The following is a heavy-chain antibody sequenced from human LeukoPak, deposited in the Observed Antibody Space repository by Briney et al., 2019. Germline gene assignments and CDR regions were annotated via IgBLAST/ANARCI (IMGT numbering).Heavy chain of an antibody. J-gene: IGHJ4*02. Sequence: SETLSLTCTVSGYSISSGYYWGWIRRPPGKGLEWIGRIYHSGSTYYNPSLKSRVTISVDTSKNQFSLKLSSVTAADTAVYYCARTLGDYGSGSYYYWGQGTLVTVSS. V-gene: IGHV4-38-2*02. CDR3: ARTLGDYGSGSYYY. D-gene: IGHD3-10*01. CDR2: IYHSGST. CDR1: GYSISSGYY.